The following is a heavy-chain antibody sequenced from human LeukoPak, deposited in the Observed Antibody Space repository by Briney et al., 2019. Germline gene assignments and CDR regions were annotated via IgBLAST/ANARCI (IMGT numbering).Heavy chain of an antibody. CDR3: ARGHPYCSGGSCYSGNYYYGMDV. Sequence: PSETLSLTCAVYGGSFSGYYWSWIRQPRGKGLEWIGGFNQSGSTNYYSSLKSRVTISVDTSKNQFSLQLSSVTAEDTAVYYCARGHPYCSGGSCYSGNYYYGMDVWGQGTTVRVPS. V-gene: IGHV4-34*01. D-gene: IGHD2-15*01. CDR1: GGSFSGYY. J-gene: IGHJ6*02. CDR2: FNQSGST.